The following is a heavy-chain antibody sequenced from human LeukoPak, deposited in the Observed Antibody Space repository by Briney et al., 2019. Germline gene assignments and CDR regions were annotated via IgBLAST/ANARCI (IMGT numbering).Heavy chain of an antibody. CDR2: IGSNGSNT. CDR3: ARDGQRWPIYY. V-gene: IGHV3-48*03. J-gene: IGHJ4*02. CDR1: GFTFSSYE. Sequence: TGGSLRLSCAASGFTFSSYEMIWVRQAPGKGLEWISYIGSNGSNTYYEDSLKGRFTISRDNAKNSLYLQMNSLRAEDTAVYYCARDGQRWPIYYWGQGTLVTVSS. D-gene: IGHD6-19*01.